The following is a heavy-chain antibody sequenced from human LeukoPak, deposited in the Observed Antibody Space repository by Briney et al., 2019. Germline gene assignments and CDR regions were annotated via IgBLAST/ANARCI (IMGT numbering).Heavy chain of an antibody. V-gene: IGHV1-46*01. Sequence: ASVKVSCKASGYTFTSYGISWVRQAPGQGLEWMGIINPSGGSTSYAQKFQGRVTMTRDTSTSTVYMELSSLRSEDTAVYYCARDGASYYYYYMDVWGKGTTVTVSS. J-gene: IGHJ6*03. CDR3: ARDGASYYYYYMDV. D-gene: IGHD3-16*01. CDR2: INPSGGST. CDR1: GYTFTSYG.